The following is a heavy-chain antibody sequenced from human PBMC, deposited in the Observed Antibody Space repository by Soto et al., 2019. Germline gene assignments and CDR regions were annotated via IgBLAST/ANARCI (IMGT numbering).Heavy chain of an antibody. J-gene: IGHJ4*02. Sequence: GESLKISCKGSGYSFTSYWISWVRQMPGKGLEWMGRIDPSDSYTNYSPSFQGHVTISADKSISTAYLQWSGLKASDTAMYYCARVGLYYYDSSGPTGYWGQGTLVTVSS. V-gene: IGHV5-10-1*01. CDR3: ARVGLYYYDSSGPTGY. D-gene: IGHD3-22*01. CDR1: GYSFTSYW. CDR2: IDPSDSYT.